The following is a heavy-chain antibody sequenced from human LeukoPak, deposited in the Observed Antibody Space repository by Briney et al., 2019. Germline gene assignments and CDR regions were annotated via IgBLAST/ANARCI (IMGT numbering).Heavy chain of an antibody. J-gene: IGHJ4*02. D-gene: IGHD6-19*01. CDR1: GGSISSGCYY. V-gene: IGHV4-61*02. CDR2: IYTSGST. CDR3: ARGNSSGWYLPLDY. Sequence: PSETLSLTCTVSGGSISSGCYYWSWIRQPAGKGLEWIGRIYTSGSTNYNPSLKSRVTISVDTSKNQFSLKLSSVTAADTAVYYCARGNSSGWYLPLDYWGQGTLVTVSS.